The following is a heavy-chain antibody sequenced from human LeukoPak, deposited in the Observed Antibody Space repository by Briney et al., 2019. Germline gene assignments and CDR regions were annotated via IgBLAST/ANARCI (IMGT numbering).Heavy chain of an antibody. V-gene: IGHV4-34*01. D-gene: IGHD6-13*01. J-gene: IGHJ6*03. CDR1: GGSFSGYY. Sequence: SETLSLTCAVYGGSFSGYYWSWIRQPPGKGLEWIGSIYYSGSTYYNPSLKSRVTISVDPSKNPFCLKLSHVAAADKAVYYCARVLISGDSSRRLGYYYYMDVWGKGTTVTVSS. CDR3: ARVLISGDSSRRLGYYYYMDV. CDR2: IYYSGST.